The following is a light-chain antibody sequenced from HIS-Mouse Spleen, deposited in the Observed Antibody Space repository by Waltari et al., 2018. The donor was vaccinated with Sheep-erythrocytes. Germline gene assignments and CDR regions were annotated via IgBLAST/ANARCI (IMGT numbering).Light chain of an antibody. CDR3: QAWDSSTAWNVV. J-gene: IGLJ2*01. Sequence: QSALTQPRSVSGSPGQSVTISCTGTSSDVGGYNYVSWYQQHPGKAPKLMIYDVSKRPSVVPDRFSGSNSGNTATLTISGTQAMDEADYYCQAWDSSTAWNVVFGGGTKLTVL. CDR2: DVS. CDR1: SSDVGGYNY. V-gene: IGLV2-11*01.